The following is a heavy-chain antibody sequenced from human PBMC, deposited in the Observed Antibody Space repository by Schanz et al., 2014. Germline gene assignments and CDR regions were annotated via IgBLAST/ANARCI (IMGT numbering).Heavy chain of an antibody. D-gene: IGHD4-17*01. CDR1: GGSISSYY. J-gene: IGHJ4*02. Sequence: QVQLQQWGAGLLKPSETLSLTCTVSGGSISSYYWSWIRQPPGKGLEWIGFIYYRGNTNYNPSLTSGVTMSVDASKNQSALKLSSVTAADTAVYYCARRIWDGDYYYFDYWGQGTLVTVSS. CDR2: IYYRGNT. V-gene: IGHV4-59*08. CDR3: ARRIWDGDYYYFDY.